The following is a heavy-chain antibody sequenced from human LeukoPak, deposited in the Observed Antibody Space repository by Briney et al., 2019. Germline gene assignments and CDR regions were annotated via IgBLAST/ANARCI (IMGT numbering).Heavy chain of an antibody. J-gene: IGHJ3*02. CDR2: ISGDGGTT. V-gene: IGHV3-64*01. D-gene: IGHD3-16*01. CDR1: GLTLRKYA. Sequence: GGSLRLSCEASGLTLRKYAIHWVRQAPGKGLEYVSSISGDGGTTSYSKSVKGRFTISRDNSKSTVYLQMGGLKSEDMSLYFCARGDTSLGGAFDIWGQGTRVTVSA. CDR3: ARGDTSLGGAFDI.